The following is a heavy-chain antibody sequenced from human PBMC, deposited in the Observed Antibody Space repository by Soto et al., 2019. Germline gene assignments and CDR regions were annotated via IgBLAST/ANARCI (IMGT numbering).Heavy chain of an antibody. CDR3: ARSGLLLGDGEFEP. CDR2: IYSSGT. V-gene: IGHV4-59*01. CDR1: GGSIGAYY. J-gene: IGHJ5*02. Sequence: QVRLQESGPGLVKPSETLFLTCTVSGGSIGAYYWTWIRQPPGMGLEWIGFIYSSGTTYNPSLKSRVSISVATSKNQFALKLTSVTAVDTAVYFCARSGLLLGDGEFEPLGPGILVTVSS. D-gene: IGHD3-16*01.